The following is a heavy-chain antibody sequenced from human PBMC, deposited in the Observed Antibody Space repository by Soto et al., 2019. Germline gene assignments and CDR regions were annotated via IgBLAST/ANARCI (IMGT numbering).Heavy chain of an antibody. Sequence: SETLSLTCTVSGGSISSYYWSWVRQPAGKGLEWIGRIYTSGSTNYNPSLKSRVTMSVDTSKNQFSLKLSSVTAADTAVYYCAREGITMVRGVIITVMDVWGQGTTVTVSS. CDR2: IYTSGST. CDR1: GGSISSYY. V-gene: IGHV4-4*07. J-gene: IGHJ6*02. D-gene: IGHD3-10*01. CDR3: AREGITMVRGVIITVMDV.